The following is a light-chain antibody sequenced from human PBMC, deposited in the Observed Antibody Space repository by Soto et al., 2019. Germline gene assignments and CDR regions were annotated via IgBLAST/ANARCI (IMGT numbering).Light chain of an antibody. J-gene: IGLJ2*01. CDR2: DVS. Sequence: QSALTQPASVSGSPGQSITISCTGTSSDVGTYNYVSWYQHRPGKAPKLMIYDVSYRPSGVSNRFSGSKSANTASLTISGLQAEDEADYYSSSCTTSNTQVFGGGTKLTVL. CDR3: SSCTTSNTQV. V-gene: IGLV2-14*01. CDR1: SSDVGTYNY.